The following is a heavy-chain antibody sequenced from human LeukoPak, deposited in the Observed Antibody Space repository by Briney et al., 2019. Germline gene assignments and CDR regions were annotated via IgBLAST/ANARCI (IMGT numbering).Heavy chain of an antibody. CDR2: IYYSGST. Sequence: SETLSLTCTVSGGSISSSSYAWGWIRQPPGKGLEWIGSIYYSGSTYYNPSLKSRVTISVDTSKNQFSLKLSSVTAADTAVYYCARPNYYDSSIWVEHWGQGTLVTVSS. V-gene: IGHV4-39*01. J-gene: IGHJ1*01. CDR3: ARPNYYDSSIWVEH. D-gene: IGHD3-22*01. CDR1: GGSISSSSYA.